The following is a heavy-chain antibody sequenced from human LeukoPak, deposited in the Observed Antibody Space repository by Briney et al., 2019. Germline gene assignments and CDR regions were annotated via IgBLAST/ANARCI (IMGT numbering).Heavy chain of an antibody. CDR1: GFTFSSFG. D-gene: IGHD3-9*01. Sequence: PGGSLRLSCAASGFTFSSFGMHWVRQAPGKGLEWVAFIRYDGSNKYYADSVKGRFTISRDNSKNTLYLQMNSLRAEDTAVYYCAKGRHFDDSWFDPWGQGTLVTVSS. CDR2: IRYDGSNK. V-gene: IGHV3-30*02. CDR3: AKGRHFDDSWFDP. J-gene: IGHJ5*02.